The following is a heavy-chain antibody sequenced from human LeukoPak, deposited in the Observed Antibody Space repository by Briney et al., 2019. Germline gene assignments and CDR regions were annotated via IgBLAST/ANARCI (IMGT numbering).Heavy chain of an antibody. J-gene: IGHJ6*03. CDR1: GITFSSYA. Sequence: PGGSLRLSCAASGITFSSYAMSWVREAPGKGLEGVSVMSGSGDSIYNAESVKGRFPISRANSKNTLYLQMNSLRGEDTAVYYCAKCPLYYYYMDVWGKGTTVTVSS. V-gene: IGHV3-23*01. CDR2: MSGSGDSI. CDR3: AKCPLYYYYMDV.